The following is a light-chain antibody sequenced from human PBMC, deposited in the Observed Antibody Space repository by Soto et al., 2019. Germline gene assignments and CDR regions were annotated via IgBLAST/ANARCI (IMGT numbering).Light chain of an antibody. V-gene: IGKV4-1*01. CDR3: QQYYTTPYT. CDR2: WAS. CDR1: QSVLYSSNNKNY. J-gene: IGKJ2*01. Sequence: DIVMTQSPDSLAVSLDERATINCKSSQSVLYSSNNKNYLAWYQQKPGQPPKLLIYWASTRESGVPDRFSGSGSGTDFTLTISTLQAEDVSVYYCQQYYTTPYTFVQGTKLEIK.